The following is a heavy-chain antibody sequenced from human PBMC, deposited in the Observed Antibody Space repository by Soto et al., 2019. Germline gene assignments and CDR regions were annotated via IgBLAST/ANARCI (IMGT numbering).Heavy chain of an antibody. CDR2: IWYDGSNK. V-gene: IGHV3-33*01. J-gene: IGHJ4*02. D-gene: IGHD1-26*01. Sequence: QVQLVESGGGVVQPGRSLRLSCAASGFTFSSYGMHWVRQAPGKGLEWVAVIWYDGSNKYYADSVKGRFTISRDNSKNTLYLQMNSLRAEDTAVYYCARDPTSGSLDYWGQGTLVTVPS. CDR3: ARDPTSGSLDY. CDR1: GFTFSSYG.